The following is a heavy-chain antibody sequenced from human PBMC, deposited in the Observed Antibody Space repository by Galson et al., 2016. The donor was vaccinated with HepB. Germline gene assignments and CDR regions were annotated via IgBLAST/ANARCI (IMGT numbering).Heavy chain of an antibody. J-gene: IGHJ5*02. CDR3: ARDLTMVTTGWFDP. CDR1: GVSVISGFYY. Sequence: ATLSLSCTVSGVSVISGFYYWTWIRQPPGKGLEWIGYIYHSGRTNYSPSLKSRVTISVETSKNQFSLKLSSVTAADTAVYYGARDLTMVTTGWFDPWGQGTLVTVSS. V-gene: IGHV4-61*01. D-gene: IGHD5-18*01. CDR2: IYHSGRT.